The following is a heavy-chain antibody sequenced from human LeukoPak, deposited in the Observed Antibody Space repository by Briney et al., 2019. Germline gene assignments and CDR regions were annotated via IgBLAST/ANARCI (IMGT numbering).Heavy chain of an antibody. CDR2: IYYSGST. D-gene: IGHD6-13*01. CDR3: ARFHGSSWYSYNWFDP. Sequence: SETLSLTCTVSGGSISSHYWSWIRQPPGKGLEWIGYIYYSGSTNYNPSLKSRVTISVDTSKNQFSLKLSSVTAADTAVYYCARFHGSSWYSYNWFDPWGQGTLVTVSS. V-gene: IGHV4-59*11. CDR1: GGSISSHY. J-gene: IGHJ5*02.